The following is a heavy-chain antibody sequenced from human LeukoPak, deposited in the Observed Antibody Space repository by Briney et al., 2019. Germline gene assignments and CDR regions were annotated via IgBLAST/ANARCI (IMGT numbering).Heavy chain of an antibody. CDR1: GGSFSGYY. CDR2: INHSGST. CDR3: ARAFGRRRITPGIAAAGTFLGWFDP. D-gene: IGHD6-13*01. J-gene: IGHJ5*02. V-gene: IGHV4-34*01. Sequence: PSETLSLTCAVYGGSFSGYYWSWIRQPPGKGLEWIGEINHSGSTNYNPSLKSRVTISVDTSKNQFSLKLSSVTAADTAVYYCARAFGRRRITPGIAAAGTFLGWFDPWGQGTLVTVSS.